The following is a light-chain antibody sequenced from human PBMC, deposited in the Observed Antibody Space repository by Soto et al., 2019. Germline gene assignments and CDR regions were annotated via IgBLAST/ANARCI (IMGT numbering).Light chain of an antibody. Sequence: EIVMTQSPATLSVSPGDRATLSCRASQSVTSNLAWYQQKPGQAPRLLIYGASTRATGIPARFSGSGSGTEFTLTISSLQSEDFAVYYCQQYNNWPTPFGQGTRLEI. V-gene: IGKV3-15*01. CDR1: QSVTSN. J-gene: IGKJ5*01. CDR3: QQYNNWPTP. CDR2: GAS.